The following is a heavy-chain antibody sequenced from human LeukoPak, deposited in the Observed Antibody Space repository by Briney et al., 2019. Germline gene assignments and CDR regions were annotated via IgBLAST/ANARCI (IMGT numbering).Heavy chain of an antibody. J-gene: IGHJ6*03. CDR1: GGSFSGYY. CDR2: INHSGST. Sequence: SETLSLTCAVYGGSFSGYYWSWIRQPPGKGLEWIGEINHSGSTNYNPSLKSRVTISVDTSKNQFSLKLSSVTAADTAVYYCARGVAQQLANYYYMDVWGKGTTVTISS. CDR3: ARGVAQQLANYYYMDV. V-gene: IGHV4-34*01. D-gene: IGHD6-13*01.